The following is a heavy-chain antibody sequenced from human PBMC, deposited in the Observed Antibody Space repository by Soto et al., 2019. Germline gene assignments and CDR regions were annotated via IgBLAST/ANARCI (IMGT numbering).Heavy chain of an antibody. CDR2: IYYSGST. J-gene: IGHJ6*02. D-gene: IGHD2-2*02. V-gene: IGHV4-39*01. Sequence: SETLSLTCTVSGGSISSSSYYWGWIRQPPGKGLEWIGSIYYSGSTYYNPSLKSRVTISVDTSKNQFSLKLSSVTAADTAVYYCARHIVVPAAIRTYYYYGMDVWGQGTTVTVS. CDR3: ARHIVVPAAIRTYYYYGMDV. CDR1: GGSISSSSYY.